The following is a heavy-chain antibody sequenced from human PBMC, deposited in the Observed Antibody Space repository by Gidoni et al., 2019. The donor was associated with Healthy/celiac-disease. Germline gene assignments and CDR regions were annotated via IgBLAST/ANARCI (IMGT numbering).Heavy chain of an antibody. CDR2: IFSNDEK. D-gene: IGHD1-26*01. J-gene: IGHJ4*02. Sequence: QVTLQESGPVLVQPTATLTLPCTVSGFSLSNATMGVSWIRQPPGKALEWLAHIFSNDEKSYSTSLKSRLTIAKDTSKSQVVLTMPNMDPVDTATYDCARILLVGRVFDYWGQGTLVTVSS. CDR1: GFSLSNATMG. CDR3: ARILLVGRVFDY. V-gene: IGHV2-26*01.